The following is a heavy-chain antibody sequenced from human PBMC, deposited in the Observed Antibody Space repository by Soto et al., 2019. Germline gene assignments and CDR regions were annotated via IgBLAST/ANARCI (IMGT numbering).Heavy chain of an antibody. Sequence: QVQLVESGGGVVQPGRSLRLSCVASGFTFSNNGIHWVRQAPGKGLEWVAVISSDGSKKYYADSVKGRFTISRDNSKNTLYLQMNCLRAEDTAVYYCAMDLYGGSSRFDCWGQGTQVTVSS. V-gene: IGHV3-30*03. CDR3: AMDLYGGSSRFDC. CDR1: GFTFSNNG. J-gene: IGHJ4*02. D-gene: IGHD2-15*01. CDR2: ISSDGSKK.